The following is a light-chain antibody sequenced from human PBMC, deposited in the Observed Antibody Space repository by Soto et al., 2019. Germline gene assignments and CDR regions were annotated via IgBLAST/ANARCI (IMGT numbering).Light chain of an antibody. V-gene: IGKV3-20*01. CDR3: QQYSSSFWT. Sequence: EIVLTQSPGTLSLSPGERTTLSCRASQSISSSYLAWYQQKPGQAPRLLVYGASSRATGIPDRFSGSGSGTEFTLPISRLEPEDFALYYCQQYSSSFWTLGQGTKVEIK. CDR2: GAS. CDR1: QSISSSY. J-gene: IGKJ1*01.